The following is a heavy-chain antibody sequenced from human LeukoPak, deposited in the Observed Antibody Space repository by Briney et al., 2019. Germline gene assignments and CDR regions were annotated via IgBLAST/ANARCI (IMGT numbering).Heavy chain of an antibody. Sequence: GASVKVSCKASGYTFTGYYMHWVRQAPGQGLEWMGWINPNSGGTNYAQRFQDRVTMTRDSSISTAYMELSRLRSDDTAVYYCARDKADTHGAYYYAPWGQGTMVTVS. J-gene: IGHJ3*01. CDR2: INPNSGGT. V-gene: IGHV1-2*02. D-gene: IGHD3-10*01. CDR1: GYTFTGYY. CDR3: ARDKADTHGAYYYAP.